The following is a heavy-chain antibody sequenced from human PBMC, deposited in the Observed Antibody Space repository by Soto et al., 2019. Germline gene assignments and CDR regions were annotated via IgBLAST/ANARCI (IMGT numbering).Heavy chain of an antibody. CDR3: ARDLGSNFDY. V-gene: IGHV3-30*03. CDR2: ISYDGSSK. J-gene: IGHJ4*02. Sequence: GGSLRLSCAASGFTISNYGMYWVSKAPGKGLEWVAFISYDGSSKFYADPMKGRHTISRDNSKNSLYLQMNSLRAGDTAVYYYARDLGSNFDYWGQGTLVTVSS. CDR1: GFTISNYG.